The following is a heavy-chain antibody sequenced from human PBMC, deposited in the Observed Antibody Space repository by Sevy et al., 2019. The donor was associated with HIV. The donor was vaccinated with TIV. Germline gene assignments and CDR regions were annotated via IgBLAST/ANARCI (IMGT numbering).Heavy chain of an antibody. CDR3: AKDIAGEGSGSYYFNY. CDR1: GFTLDDYT. V-gene: IGHV3-43D*03. Sequence: GGSLRLSCAASGFTLDDYTMDWVRQAPGKGPEWVSSITWDGGSPYYADSVKGRFTISRDNSKNSLYLQMNSLRPEDTALYYCAKDIAGEGSGSYYFNYWGQGTLVTVSS. D-gene: IGHD3-10*01. J-gene: IGHJ4*02. CDR2: ITWDGGSP.